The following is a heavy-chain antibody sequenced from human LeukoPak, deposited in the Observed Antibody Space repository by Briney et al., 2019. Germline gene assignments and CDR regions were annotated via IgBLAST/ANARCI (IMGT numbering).Heavy chain of an antibody. J-gene: IGHJ4*02. CDR2: IYYSGST. Sequence: SETLSLTCTVSGGSISSYYWSWIRQPPGKGLEWIGYIYYSGSTNYNPSLKSRVTISVDTSKNQFSLKLSSVTAADTAVYYCARAYSGYDPEDHWGQGTLVTVSS. CDR1: GGSISSYY. V-gene: IGHV4-59*01. CDR3: ARAYSGYDPEDH. D-gene: IGHD5-12*01.